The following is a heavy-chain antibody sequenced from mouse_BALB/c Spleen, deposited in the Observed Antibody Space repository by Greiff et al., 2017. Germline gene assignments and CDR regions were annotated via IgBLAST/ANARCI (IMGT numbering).Heavy chain of an antibody. CDR3: ARDYYYDVYWYFDV. CDR2: IRNKANGYTT. D-gene: IGHD2-4*01. J-gene: IGHJ1*01. Sequence: EVQLVESGGGLVQPGGSLRLSCATSGFTFTDYYMSWVRQPPGKALEWLGFIRNKANGYTTEYSASVKGRFTISRDNSQSILYLQMNTLRAEDSATYYCARDYYYDVYWYFDVWGAGTTVTVSS. CDR1: GFTFTDYY. V-gene: IGHV7-3*02.